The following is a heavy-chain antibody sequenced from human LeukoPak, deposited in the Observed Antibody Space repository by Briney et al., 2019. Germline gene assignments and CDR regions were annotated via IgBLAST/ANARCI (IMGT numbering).Heavy chain of an antibody. J-gene: IGHJ5*02. CDR1: GGSISSGSYY. CDR3: ARQIVVVPAAIFWFDP. CDR2: IYTSGST. Sequence: SETLSLTCTVSGGSISSGSYYWSWIRQPAGKGLEWIGRIYTSGSTNYNPSLKSRVTISVDTSKNQFSLKLSSVTAADTAVYYCARQIVVVPAAIFWFDPWGQGTLVTVSS. D-gene: IGHD2-2*01. V-gene: IGHV4-61*02.